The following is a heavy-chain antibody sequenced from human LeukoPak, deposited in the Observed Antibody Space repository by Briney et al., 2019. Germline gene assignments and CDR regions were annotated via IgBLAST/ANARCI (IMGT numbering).Heavy chain of an antibody. V-gene: IGHV3-21*01. CDR2: ITSGSSYI. J-gene: IGHJ4*02. D-gene: IGHD5-18*01. CDR1: GFTFSTYS. CDR3: ARKPPVDTRMVDY. Sequence: GSLRLSCAASGFTFSTYSMNWVRQAPGKRLEWVSSITSGSSYIYYADSVKGRFTISRDNAKNSLYLQMNSLRAEDTAVYYCARKPPVDTRMVDYWGQGTLVTVSS.